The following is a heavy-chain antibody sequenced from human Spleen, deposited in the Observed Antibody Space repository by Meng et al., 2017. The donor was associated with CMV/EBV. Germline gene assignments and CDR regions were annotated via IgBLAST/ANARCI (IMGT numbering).Heavy chain of an antibody. CDR3: ARQPRGESGYASDY. Sequence: TGDNFGSHAINGVRQGPGQGLEWMAGSNDSWAKPNEAQKCKGRLTITTEEPTSTAYMEPSSLRSEDTAVYYCARQPRGESGYASDYWGQGTLVTVSS. CDR2: SNDSWAKP. J-gene: IGHJ4*02. V-gene: IGHV1-69*05. CDR1: GDNFGSHA. D-gene: IGHD5-12*01.